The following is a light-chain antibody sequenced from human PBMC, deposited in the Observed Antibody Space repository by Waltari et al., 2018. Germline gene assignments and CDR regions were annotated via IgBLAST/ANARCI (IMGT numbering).Light chain of an antibody. CDR2: RSN. CDR3: TAWDRRLSVWV. V-gene: IGLV10-54*01. CDR1: SNNIGNLG. Sequence: QAGLTQPPSVSKDLRETATLTCTGNSNNIGNLGAAWLQQHQGHPPKLLSDRSNSRPPDISERSSASRSGATASLTMTGLQAEDEADYYCTAWDRRLSVWVFGGGTKLTVL. J-gene: IGLJ3*02.